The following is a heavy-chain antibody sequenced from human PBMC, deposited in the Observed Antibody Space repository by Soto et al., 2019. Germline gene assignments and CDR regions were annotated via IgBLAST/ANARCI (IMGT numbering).Heavy chain of an antibody. Sequence: SVKVSCKASGGTFSSYAISWVRQAPGQGLEWMGGITPIFGTANYAQKFQGRVTITADESTSTDYMELSSLRSEDTAVYYCAIPNPYGEFEYWGTGTLVTVSS. V-gene: IGHV1-69*13. J-gene: IGHJ4*02. CDR1: GGTFSSYA. CDR2: ITPIFGTA. CDR3: AIPNPYGEFEY. D-gene: IGHD4-17*01.